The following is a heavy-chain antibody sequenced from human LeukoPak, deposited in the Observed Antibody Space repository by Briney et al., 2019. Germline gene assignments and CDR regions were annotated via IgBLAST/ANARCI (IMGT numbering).Heavy chain of an antibody. CDR3: AKDLDSSSSPFDY. V-gene: IGHV3-30*02. Sequence: GGSLRLSCVASGFTFSSHAMIWVRQAPGKGLEWVAFIRYDGSNKYYADSVKGRFTISRDNSKNTLYLQMNSLRAEDTAVYYCAKDLDSSSSPFDYWGQGTLVTVSS. CDR2: IRYDGSNK. CDR1: GFTFSSHA. J-gene: IGHJ4*02. D-gene: IGHD6-6*01.